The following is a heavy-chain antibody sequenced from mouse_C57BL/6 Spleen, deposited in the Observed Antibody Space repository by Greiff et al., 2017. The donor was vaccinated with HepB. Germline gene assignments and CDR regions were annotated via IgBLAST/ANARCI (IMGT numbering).Heavy chain of an antibody. D-gene: IGHD2-3*01. CDR1: GYSFTGYY. CDR2: INPSTGGT. CDR3: ARSDGYYKGYFDY. Sequence: VQLQQSGPELVKPGASVKISCKASGYSFTGYYMNWVKQSPEKSLEWIGEINPSTGGTTYNQKFKAKATLTVDKSSSTAYMQLKSLTSEDSAVYYCARSDGYYKGYFDYWGQGTTLTVSS. V-gene: IGHV1-42*01. J-gene: IGHJ2*01.